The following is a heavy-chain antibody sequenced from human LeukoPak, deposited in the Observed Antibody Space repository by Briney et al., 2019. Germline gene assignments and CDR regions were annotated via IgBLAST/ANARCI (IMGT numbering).Heavy chain of an antibody. D-gene: IGHD6-19*01. CDR3: AREGAHSSGWSPFDH. V-gene: IGHV4-59*01. CDR2: VSKTGST. J-gene: IGHJ4*02. CDR1: GASISDYF. Sequence: SETPSLTCSVSGASISDYFWSWIRQAPGQTLEWIGYVSKTGSTNYNPSLRSRVTISKDTSRNLLSLRLTSATAADTAVYYCAREGAHSSGWSPFDHWGQGIRVTISS.